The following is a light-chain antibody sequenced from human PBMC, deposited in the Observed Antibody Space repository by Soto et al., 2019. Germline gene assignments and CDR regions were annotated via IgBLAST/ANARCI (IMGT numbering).Light chain of an antibody. V-gene: IGLV1-40*01. Sequence: QSVLTQPPSVSGAPGQRVTISCTGTSSNIGAGYDVHWYQQVPGAAPKLLIYGNNNRPSGVPDRISGSKSGTSASPAITGLQAEDEADYYCQSYDTSLSAPVIFGGGTQLTVL. J-gene: IGLJ2*01. CDR2: GNN. CDR3: QSYDTSLSAPVI. CDR1: SSNIGAGYD.